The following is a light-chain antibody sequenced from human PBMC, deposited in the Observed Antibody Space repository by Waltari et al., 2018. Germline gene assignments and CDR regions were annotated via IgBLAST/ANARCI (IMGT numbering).Light chain of an antibody. CDR1: TSDVGGYNY. CDR3: SSYTSSSTRGV. V-gene: IGLV2-14*01. J-gene: IGLJ3*02. CDR2: EVS. Sequence: QSALTQPASVSGSPGQSITIPCTGTTSDVGGYNYVSWYQQHPGKAPKLMIYEVSKRPSGVSNRFSGSKSGNTASLTISGLQAEDEADYYCSSYTSSSTRGVFGGGTKLTVL.